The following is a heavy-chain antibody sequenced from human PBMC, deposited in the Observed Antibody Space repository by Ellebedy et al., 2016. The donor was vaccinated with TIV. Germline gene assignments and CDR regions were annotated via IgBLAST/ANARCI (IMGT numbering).Heavy chain of an antibody. CDR3: ARASGRFLEWLYYFDY. V-gene: IGHV3-33*08. CDR1: GFTFSSYW. D-gene: IGHD3-3*01. J-gene: IGHJ4*02. Sequence: GESLKISCAASGFTFSSYWMSWVRQAPGKGLEWVAVIWYDGSNKYYADSVKGRFTISRDNSKNTLYLQMNSLRAEDTAVYYCARASGRFLEWLYYFDYWGQGTLVTVSS. CDR2: IWYDGSNK.